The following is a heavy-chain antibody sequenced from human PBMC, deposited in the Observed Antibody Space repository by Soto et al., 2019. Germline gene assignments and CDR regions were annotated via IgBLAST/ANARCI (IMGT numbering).Heavy chain of an antibody. V-gene: IGHV3-7*03. CDR2: IKQDGSEK. CDR3: ARNWFLENNYDRLDY. Sequence: PGGSLGLSCAASGFTFSSYWTSWVRQAPGKGLEWVAIIKQDGSEKYYVDSVKGRFTISRDNAKNSLFLQMNSLRAEDTAVYYCARNWFLENNYDRLDYWGQGTWSPSPQ. J-gene: IGHJ4*02. CDR1: GFTFSSYW. D-gene: IGHD3-3*01.